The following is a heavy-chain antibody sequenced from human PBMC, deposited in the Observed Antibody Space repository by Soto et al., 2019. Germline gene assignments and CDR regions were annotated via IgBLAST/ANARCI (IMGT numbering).Heavy chain of an antibody. Sequence: EVQLVESAGGLVKPGGSLRLSCVASGFSFNEAWMNWVRQAPGEGLEWVVRIKTSAGGGATDYAAPVQGRFTISRDDSKNALYLHMNSLRTEYTAIYYCTTVSEEGIWGQGTTVTVSS. V-gene: IGHV3-15*07. CDR3: TTVSEEGI. CDR2: IKTSAGGGAT. CDR1: GFSFNEAW. J-gene: IGHJ6*02.